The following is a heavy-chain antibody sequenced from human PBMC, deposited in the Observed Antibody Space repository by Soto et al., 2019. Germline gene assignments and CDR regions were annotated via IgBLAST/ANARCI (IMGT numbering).Heavy chain of an antibody. V-gene: IGHV3-48*02. CDR1: GFTFSSYS. D-gene: IGHD3-10*01. CDR3: ARDHAYYGSGSYYYYGMDV. CDR2: ISTSRSTI. Sequence: EVQLVESGGGLVQPGGSPRLSCAASGFTFSSYSMDWIRQAPGKGLEWVSYISTSRSTIYYADSVRGRFTISRDNAKNSLYLQMNSLRDEDTAVYYCARDHAYYGSGSYYYYGMDVWGQGTTVTVSS. J-gene: IGHJ6*02.